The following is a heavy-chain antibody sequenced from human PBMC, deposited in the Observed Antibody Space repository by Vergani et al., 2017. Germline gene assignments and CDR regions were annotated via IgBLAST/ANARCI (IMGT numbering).Heavy chain of an antibody. V-gene: IGHV1-46*03. D-gene: IGHD6-13*01. CDR1: GGTFSSYT. CDR3: AREGEQQLVRGWWPGWVDY. J-gene: IGHJ4*02. Sequence: QVQLVQSGAEVKKPGSSVKVSCKASGGTFSSYTISWVRQAPGQGLEWMGIINPSGGTTSYAQKFQGRVTMTRDTSTSTVYMELSSLRSEDTAVYYCAREGEQQLVRGWWPGWVDYWGQGTLVTVSS. CDR2: INPSGGTT.